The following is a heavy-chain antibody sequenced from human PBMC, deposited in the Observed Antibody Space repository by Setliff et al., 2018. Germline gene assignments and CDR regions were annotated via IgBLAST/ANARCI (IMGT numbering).Heavy chain of an antibody. CDR3: ARGGIGFSEITIFGVALYWFDP. J-gene: IGHJ5*02. CDR2: INPSGGST. CDR1: GYTFARYY. D-gene: IGHD3-3*01. V-gene: IGHV1-46*01. Sequence: GASVKVSCKASGYTFARYYMHWVRQAPGQGLEWMGIINPSGGSTSYAQKFQGRVTITRDTSTSTVYMELSSLRSEDTAVYYCARGGIGFSEITIFGVALYWFDPWGQGTLVTVSS.